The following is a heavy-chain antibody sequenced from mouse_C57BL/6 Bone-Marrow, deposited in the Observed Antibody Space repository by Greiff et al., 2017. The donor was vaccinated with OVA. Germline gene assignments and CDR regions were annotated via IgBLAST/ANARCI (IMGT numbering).Heavy chain of an antibody. V-gene: IGHV3-6*01. CDR2: ISYDGSN. Sequence: DVHLVESGPGLVKPSQSLSLTCSVTGYSITSGYYWNWIRQFPGNKLEWMGYISYDGSNNYNPSLKNRISITRDTSKNQFFLKLNSVTTEDTATYYCARVGYGSSFDYWGQGTTLTVSS. D-gene: IGHD1-1*01. CDR1: GYSITSGYY. CDR3: ARVGYGSSFDY. J-gene: IGHJ2*01.